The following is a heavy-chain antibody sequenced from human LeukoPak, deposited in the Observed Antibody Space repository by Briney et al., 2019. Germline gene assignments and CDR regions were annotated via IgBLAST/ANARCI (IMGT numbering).Heavy chain of an antibody. CDR2: TNHSGST. D-gene: IGHD3-3*01. CDR3: ARARITIFGVVIMFGYYFDY. J-gene: IGHJ4*02. Sequence: KPSETLSLTCAVYGGSFSGYYWSWIRPPPGKGLEWIGETNHSGSTNYNPSLKSRVTISVDTSKNQFSLKLSSVTAADTAVYYCARARITIFGVVIMFGYYFDYWGQGTLVTVSS. CDR1: GGSFSGYY. V-gene: IGHV4-34*01.